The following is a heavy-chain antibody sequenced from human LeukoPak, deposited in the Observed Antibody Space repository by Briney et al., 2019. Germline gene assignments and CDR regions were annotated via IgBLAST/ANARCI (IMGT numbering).Heavy chain of an antibody. J-gene: IGHJ5*02. Sequence: PSETLSLTCAVYGGSFSGYYWSWIRQPPGKGLEWIGEINHSGSTNYNPSLKSRVTISVDTSKNQFSLKLSSVTAADTAVYYCAGGRSLGWYQPSNWFDPWGQGTLVTVSS. D-gene: IGHD2-2*01. CDR1: GGSFSGYY. CDR3: AGGRSLGWYQPSNWFDP. V-gene: IGHV4-34*01. CDR2: INHSGST.